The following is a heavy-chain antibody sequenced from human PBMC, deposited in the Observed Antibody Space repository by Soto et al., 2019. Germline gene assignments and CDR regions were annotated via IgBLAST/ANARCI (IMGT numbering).Heavy chain of an antibody. CDR1: GFTFSSYW. V-gene: IGHV3-7*05. D-gene: IGHD7-27*01. CDR3: ASRITGVYYYYYGMDV. Sequence: GGSLRLSCAASGFTFSSYWMSWVRQAPGKGLEWVANIKQDGSGKYYVDSVKGRFTISRDNAKNSLYLQMNSLRAEDTAVYYCASRITGVYYYYYGMDVWGQGTTVTVSS. CDR2: IKQDGSGK. J-gene: IGHJ6*02.